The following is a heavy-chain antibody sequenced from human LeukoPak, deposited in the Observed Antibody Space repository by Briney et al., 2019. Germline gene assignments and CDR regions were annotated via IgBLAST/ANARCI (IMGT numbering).Heavy chain of an antibody. D-gene: IGHD3-10*01. V-gene: IGHV3-30*18. CDR2: RSYDGSNK. J-gene: IGHJ4*02. CDR3: AKDPYYYGSGSYGPDY. CDR1: GFTFSSYG. Sequence: GTSLRLSCAASGFTFSSYGMHWVRQAPGMGLEWVAVRSYDGSNKYYADSVKGRFTISRDNSKNTLYLQMNSLRAEDTAVYYCAKDPYYYGSGSYGPDYWGQGTLVTVSS.